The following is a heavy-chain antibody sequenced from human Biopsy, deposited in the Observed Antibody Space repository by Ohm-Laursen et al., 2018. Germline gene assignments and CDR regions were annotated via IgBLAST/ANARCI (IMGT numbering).Heavy chain of an antibody. J-gene: IGHJ6*02. D-gene: IGHD2-21*01. CDR2: IKLNSGNS. Sequence: ASVNVSCKASGYTFVDYYIHWVRQAPGHGLEWMAWIKLNSGNSNYAQSFQGRLTVTRDTSVTTAYMELTSLPSEGTAIYYCARRPAYPSIDGYYGLDLWGQGTTVSVYS. CDR3: ARRPAYPSIDGYYGLDL. V-gene: IGHV1-2*02. CDR1: GYTFVDYY.